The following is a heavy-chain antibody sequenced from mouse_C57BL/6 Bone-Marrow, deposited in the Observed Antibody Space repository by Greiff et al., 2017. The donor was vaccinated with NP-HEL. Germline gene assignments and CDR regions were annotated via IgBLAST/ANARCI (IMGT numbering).Heavy chain of an antibody. Sequence: QVQLQQSGAELVRPGASVTLSCKASGYTFTDYEMHWVKQTPVHGLEWIGAIDPETGGTAYNQKFKGKAILTADKSSSTAYMELRSLTSEDSAVYYCTVIYYGIPYYYAMDYWGQGTSVTVSS. CDR1: GYTFTDYE. V-gene: IGHV1-15*01. D-gene: IGHD2-1*01. J-gene: IGHJ4*01. CDR3: TVIYYGIPYYYAMDY. CDR2: IDPETGGT.